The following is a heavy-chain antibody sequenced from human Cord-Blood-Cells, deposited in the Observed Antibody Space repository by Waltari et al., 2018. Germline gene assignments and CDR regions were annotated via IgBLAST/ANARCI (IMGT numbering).Heavy chain of an antibody. D-gene: IGHD6-19*01. CDR2: IYSSGST. CDR1: GCSISSRCYY. J-gene: IGHJ4*02. Sequence: QLQLQASGPGLVKPSETLSLPCTVSGCSISSRCYYLSGIRKPPGKGLEWIGSIYSSGSTDYNPSLKMRVTISVDTSKNQFALKLSSVTAADTAVYYCARISGSGWYFDYWGQGTLVTVSS. CDR3: ARISGSGWYFDY. V-gene: IGHV4-39*01.